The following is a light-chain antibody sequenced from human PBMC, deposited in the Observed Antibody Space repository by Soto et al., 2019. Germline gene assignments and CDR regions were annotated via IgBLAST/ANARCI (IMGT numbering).Light chain of an antibody. CDR1: QGISNY. J-gene: IGKJ2*01. Sequence: DIQMTQSPSSLSASVGDRVTITCRASQGISNYLAWYQQKPGKVPKLLIYAASTLQSGVTSRFSDSGSGTGFTLTISRPQPEDVATYYCQKYNSAPYTFNQGTKLEIK. V-gene: IGKV1-27*01. CDR2: AAS. CDR3: QKYNSAPYT.